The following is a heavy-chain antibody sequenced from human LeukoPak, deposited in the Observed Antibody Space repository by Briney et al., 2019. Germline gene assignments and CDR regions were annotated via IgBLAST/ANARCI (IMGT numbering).Heavy chain of an antibody. D-gene: IGHD1-1*01. CDR2: INHSGCT. CDR3: ASWIGGDV. J-gene: IGHJ6*02. Sequence: KSSETLSLTCAVYGGSFSGYYWSWIRQPPGKGLEWIGEINHSGCTNYNPSLKSRVTISVDTSKNQFSLKLSSVTAVDTAVYYCASWIGGDVWGQGTTVTVSS. CDR1: GGSFSGYY. V-gene: IGHV4-34*01.